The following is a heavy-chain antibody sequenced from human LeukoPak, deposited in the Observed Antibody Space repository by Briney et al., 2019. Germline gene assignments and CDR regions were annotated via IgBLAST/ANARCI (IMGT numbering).Heavy chain of an antibody. D-gene: IGHD6-19*01. J-gene: IGHJ3*02. Sequence: SQTLSLTCTVSGDSFNSGRYYWSWIRQRPGKGLEWIGEINHSGSTNYNPSLKSRVTISVDTSKNQFSLKLSSVTAADTAVYYCARGRVAVARVAFDIWGQGTMVTVSS. CDR3: ARGRVAVARVAFDI. V-gene: IGHV4-31*03. CDR2: INHSGST. CDR1: GDSFNSGRYY.